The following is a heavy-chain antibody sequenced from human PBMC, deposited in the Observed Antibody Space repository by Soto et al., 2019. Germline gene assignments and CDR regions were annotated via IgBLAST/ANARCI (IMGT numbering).Heavy chain of an antibody. CDR3: ARQAARNYTDS. Sequence: GGSLRLSCVASGFTFSDYSMSWIRQAPGKGLEWLAFIDSRGRTLSYADSVKGRFTISRDNAENSLYLQMDSLRADDTAVYYCARQAARNYTDSRGQGNSVTVSS. CDR1: GFTFSDYS. D-gene: IGHD4-4*01. J-gene: IGHJ4*02. CDR2: IDSRGRTL. V-gene: IGHV3-11*01.